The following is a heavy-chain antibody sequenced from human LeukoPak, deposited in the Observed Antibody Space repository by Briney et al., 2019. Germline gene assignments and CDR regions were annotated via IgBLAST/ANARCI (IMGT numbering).Heavy chain of an antibody. Sequence: PGGSVRLSCAASGFTLSSYGMHWVRQAPGKGLEWVAVIWYDGSNEFYADSVKGRFTISRDDSKNTVYLQMSSLRAEDTAVYYCARDWNSGYDFDYWGQGTLVTVSS. CDR1: GFTLSSYG. CDR3: ARDWNSGYDFDY. V-gene: IGHV3-33*01. J-gene: IGHJ4*02. CDR2: IWYDGSNE. D-gene: IGHD5-12*01.